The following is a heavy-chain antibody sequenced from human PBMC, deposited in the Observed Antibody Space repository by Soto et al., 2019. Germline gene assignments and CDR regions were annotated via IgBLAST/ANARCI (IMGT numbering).Heavy chain of an antibody. J-gene: IGHJ4*02. CDR3: TGRPRATSPFDS. CDR1: GGSISSYY. CDR2: VDYSGNT. V-gene: IGHV4-59*01. Sequence: TSETLSLTCTVSGGSISSYYWSWIRQPPGKGLEWIGSVDYSGNTYYNPSLRSRVTVSVDTSKNQFSLELTSVTAADTGMYYCTGRPRATSPFDSWGQGTLVTVSS.